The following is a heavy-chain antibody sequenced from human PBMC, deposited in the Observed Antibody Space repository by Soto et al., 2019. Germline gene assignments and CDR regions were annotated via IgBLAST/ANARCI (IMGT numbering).Heavy chain of an antibody. CDR3: ASAKNRVRYYYFSGMDV. J-gene: IGHJ6*02. V-gene: IGHV4-34*01. CDR1: GGSMSSYY. Sequence: PSETLSLTCAVYGGSMSSYYWSWVRQPPGKGLEWIGEMNHSGSTNYNPSLKSRVTISVDTSKNQFSLKLSSVTAADTAVYYCASAKNRVRYYYFSGMDVWGRGTPVPVSS. CDR2: MNHSGST.